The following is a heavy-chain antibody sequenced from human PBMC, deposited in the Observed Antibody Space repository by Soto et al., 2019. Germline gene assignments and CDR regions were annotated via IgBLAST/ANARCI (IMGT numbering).Heavy chain of an antibody. D-gene: IGHD3-3*01. CDR1: GYTFTSYD. J-gene: IGHJ4*02. Sequence: ASLKVSCKASGYTFTSYDINWVRQATGQGLEWMGWMNPNSGNTGYAQKFQGRVTMTRNTSISTAYMELSSLRSEDTAVYYCARRFPRYYDFWSGPEAYFDYWGQGTLVTVSS. V-gene: IGHV1-8*01. CDR3: ARRFPRYYDFWSGPEAYFDY. CDR2: MNPNSGNT.